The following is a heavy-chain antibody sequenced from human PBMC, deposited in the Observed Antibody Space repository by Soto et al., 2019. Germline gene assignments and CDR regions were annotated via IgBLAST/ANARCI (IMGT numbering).Heavy chain of an antibody. CDR3: AKDRDGAAAGPSKSYGMDV. J-gene: IGHJ6*02. D-gene: IGHD6-13*01. CDR1: GFTFSSYA. V-gene: IGHV3-23*01. Sequence: EVQLLESGGGLVQPGGSLRLSCAASGFTFSSYAMSWVRQAPGKGLEWVSVISGSGDRTYYADSVRGRFTISRDNTKNTRYLQMNSLTAEDTAVYYCAKDRDGAAAGPSKSYGMDVWGQGTTVTVSS. CDR2: ISGSGDRT.